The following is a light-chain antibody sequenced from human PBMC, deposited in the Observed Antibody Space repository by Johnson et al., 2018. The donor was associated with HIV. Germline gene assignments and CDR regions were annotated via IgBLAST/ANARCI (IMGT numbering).Light chain of an antibody. Sequence: QSVLTQPPSVSAAPGRWVTVSCSGTTSNIGDHSVSWFQHLPGAAPKLLIYDNDRRPSGVPDRFSGSKSAASATLAITGLQSGDGGDYYCATWDASLSANVFGPGTKVTVL. V-gene: IGLV1-51*02. CDR1: TSNIGDHS. J-gene: IGLJ1*01. CDR2: DND. CDR3: ATWDASLSANV.